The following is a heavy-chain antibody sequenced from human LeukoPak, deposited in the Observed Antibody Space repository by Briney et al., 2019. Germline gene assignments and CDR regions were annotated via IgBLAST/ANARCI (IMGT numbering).Heavy chain of an antibody. D-gene: IGHD2/OR15-2a*01. Sequence: PGGSLRLSCAASGFTVSSNYMSWVRQAPGKGLEWVSVIYSGGSTYYADSVKGRFTISRDNSKNTLYLQMNSLRAEDTAVYYCASSMVTPTEYYFDYWGQGTLVTVSS. CDR1: GFTVSSNY. CDR3: ASSMVTPTEYYFDY. J-gene: IGHJ4*02. V-gene: IGHV3-53*01. CDR2: IYSGGST.